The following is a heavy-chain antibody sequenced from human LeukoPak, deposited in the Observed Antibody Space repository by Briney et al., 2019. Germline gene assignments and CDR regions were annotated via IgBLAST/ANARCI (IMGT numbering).Heavy chain of an antibody. V-gene: IGHV3-30*18. CDR1: GFTFSSYG. CDR3: AKESGGSGSYMWNYYYYMDV. CDR2: ISYDGSNK. J-gene: IGHJ6*03. Sequence: PGGSLRLSCAASGFTFSSYGMHWVRQAPGKGLEWVAVISYDGSNKYYADSVKGRFTISRDNSKNTLYLQMNSLRAEDTAVYYCAKESGGSGSYMWNYYYYMDVWGKGTTVTVSS. D-gene: IGHD3-10*01.